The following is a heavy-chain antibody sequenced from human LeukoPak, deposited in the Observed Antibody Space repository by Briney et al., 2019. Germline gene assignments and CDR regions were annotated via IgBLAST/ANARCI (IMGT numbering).Heavy chain of an antibody. Sequence: GGSLRLSCAAFGIAFDKNAMSWVRQAPGKGLEWVSTISHSGGTTHYADSVKGRFTISRDNSKNTVSLQMSSLRVEDTAVYYCANFKGKDGIKDHFDYWGQGTLVTVSS. J-gene: IGHJ4*02. CDR1: GIAFDKNA. CDR3: ANFKGKDGIKDHFDY. CDR2: ISHSGGTT. D-gene: IGHD5-24*01. V-gene: IGHV3-23*01.